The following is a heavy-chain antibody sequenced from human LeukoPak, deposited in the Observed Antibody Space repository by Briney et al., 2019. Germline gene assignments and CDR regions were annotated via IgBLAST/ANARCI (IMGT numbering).Heavy chain of an antibody. Sequence: GGSLRLSCAASGFTFSSYWMSWVRQAPGKGLEWVANIKQDGSEKYYVDSVKGRFTISRDNAKNSLYLQMNSLRAEDTALYYCARTATYWYFDLWGRGTLVTVSS. J-gene: IGHJ2*01. CDR1: GFTFSSYW. D-gene: IGHD2-21*02. CDR3: ARTATYWYFDL. CDR2: IKQDGSEK. V-gene: IGHV3-7*03.